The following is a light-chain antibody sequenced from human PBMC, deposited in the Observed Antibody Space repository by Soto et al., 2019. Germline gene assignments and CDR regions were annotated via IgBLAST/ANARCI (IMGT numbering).Light chain of an antibody. V-gene: IGLV1-40*01. CDR2: GNI. Sequence: QSALTQPPSVSGAPGQRVTISCTGSSSNIGAGYDVHWYQQLPGTAPKLLIYGNINRPSGVPDRFSGSKSGTSASLAIAGLQAEDEADYYCQSYDNSLSGYVFGPGTQVTVL. CDR1: SSNIGAGYD. CDR3: QSYDNSLSGYV. J-gene: IGLJ1*01.